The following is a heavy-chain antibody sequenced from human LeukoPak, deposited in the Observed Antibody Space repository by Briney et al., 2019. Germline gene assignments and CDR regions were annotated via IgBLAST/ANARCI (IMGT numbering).Heavy chain of an antibody. D-gene: IGHD6-19*01. CDR3: ARGIAVAGTEGHYFDY. CDR2: IYYSGST. J-gene: IGHJ4*02. Sequence: SETLSLTCTVSGGSISSGDYYWSWIRQPPGKGLEWIGYIYYSGSTYYNPSLKSRVTISVDTSKNQFSLKLSSVAAADTAVYYCARGIAVAGTEGHYFDYWGQGTLVTVSS. CDR1: GGSISSGDYY. V-gene: IGHV4-30-4*02.